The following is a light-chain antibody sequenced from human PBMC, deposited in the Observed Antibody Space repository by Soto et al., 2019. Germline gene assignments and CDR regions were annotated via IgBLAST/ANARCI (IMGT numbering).Light chain of an antibody. J-gene: IGKJ1*01. Sequence: DAVLTQSPLSLPVTPGQPASISCRSSQSLEYSDGKTYLNWYQQRPGQSPRRLIYKVSNRDFGVPDRFSGSRSGTAFTLEISRVEAEDVGVYYCMQGSYWPWTFGQGTKVEIK. CDR3: MQGSYWPWT. CDR2: KVS. V-gene: IGKV2-30*01. CDR1: QSLEYSDGKTY.